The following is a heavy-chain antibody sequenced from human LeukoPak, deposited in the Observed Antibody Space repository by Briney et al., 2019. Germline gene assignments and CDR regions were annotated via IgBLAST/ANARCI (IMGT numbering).Heavy chain of an antibody. Sequence: SGGSLRLSCAASVFTFSIYSMNWVRQAPGKGLEWVSSISSRSSYIYYADSVKGRFTISRDKDKNSLYLQMNSLRAEDTAVYYCARDSVVAAHYYYHYGMDVWGQGTTVTVSS. V-gene: IGHV3-21*01. D-gene: IGHD2-15*01. CDR1: VFTFSIYS. CDR3: ARDSVVAAHYYYHYGMDV. CDR2: ISSRSSYI. J-gene: IGHJ6*02.